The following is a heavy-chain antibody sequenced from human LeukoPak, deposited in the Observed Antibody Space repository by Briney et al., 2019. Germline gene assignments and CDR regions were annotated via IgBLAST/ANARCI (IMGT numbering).Heavy chain of an antibody. V-gene: IGHV6-1*01. CDR2: TYYRSRWYN. CDR3: ARGGRYSFDY. CDR1: GDSVSSSSAA. D-gene: IGHD1-26*01. Sequence: SQTLSLTCAISGDSVSSSSAAWNWIRQSPSRGLEWLGSTYYRSRWYNDCAASVISRITINPDTSKNQFSLQLNSATPEDTAVYYCARGGRYSFDYWGQGALVTVSS. J-gene: IGHJ4*02.